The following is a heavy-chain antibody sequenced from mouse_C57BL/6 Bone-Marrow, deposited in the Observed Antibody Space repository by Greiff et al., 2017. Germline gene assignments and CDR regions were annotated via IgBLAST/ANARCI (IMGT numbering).Heavy chain of an antibody. D-gene: IGHD1-1*01. J-gene: IGHJ2*01. CDR1: GFNFKDDY. CDR3: THYGSSYGYFDY. V-gene: IGHV14-4*01. Sequence: VKLLQSGAELVRPGASVKLSCTASGFNFKDDYMHWVQQRPEQGLEWIGWIDPENGDTEYASNFQGKATLTADPDSNTAYLQLSSLTSEDTAVYYSTHYGSSYGYFDYWGQGTPLTVSS. CDR2: IDPENGDT.